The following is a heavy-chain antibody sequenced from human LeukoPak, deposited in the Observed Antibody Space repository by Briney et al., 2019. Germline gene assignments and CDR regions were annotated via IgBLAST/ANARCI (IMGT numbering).Heavy chain of an antibody. D-gene: IGHD3-10*01. Sequence: SLTLSCPASGFTFSNTSMNWVRQPAGKVLEWDGRIQTKTDGGTTEYTAPVKGRFTISRDDSKTTLYLQMNSLKTEDTAVYYCATLTVRGVINIWGQGTLVTVSS. CDR3: ATLTVRGVINI. CDR1: GFTFSNTS. V-gene: IGHV3-15*01. CDR2: IQTKTDGGTT. J-gene: IGHJ4*02.